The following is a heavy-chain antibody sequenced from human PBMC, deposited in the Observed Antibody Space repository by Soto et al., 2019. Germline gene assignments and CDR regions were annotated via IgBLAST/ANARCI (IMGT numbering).Heavy chain of an antibody. CDR1: GFTFSSYG. D-gene: IGHD3-16*02. CDR2: VSNDESNK. Sequence: QVQLVESGGGVVQPGRSLRLSCAASGFTFSSYGMHWVRQAPGKGLEWVAIVSNDESNKYYTDSVKGRFTISRDNSRNTLYLQMNSLRADDTAVYYCAKALGELSPESYDYWGQGTLVTVSS. J-gene: IGHJ4*02. V-gene: IGHV3-30*18. CDR3: AKALGELSPESYDY.